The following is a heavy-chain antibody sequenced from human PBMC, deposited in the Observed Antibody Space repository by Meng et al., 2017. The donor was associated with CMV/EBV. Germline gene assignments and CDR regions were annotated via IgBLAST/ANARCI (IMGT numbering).Heavy chain of an antibody. CDR3: AKAMMVRGPLDY. CDR2: IRYDGSNK. D-gene: IGHD3-10*01. CDR1: GFTFSSYA. Sequence: GESLKISCAASGFTFSSYAMHWVRQAPGKGLEWVAFIRYDGSNKYYADSVKGRFTISRDNSKNTLYLQMNSLRAEDTAVYYCAKAMMVRGPLDYWGQGTLVTVSS. J-gene: IGHJ4*02. V-gene: IGHV3-30*02.